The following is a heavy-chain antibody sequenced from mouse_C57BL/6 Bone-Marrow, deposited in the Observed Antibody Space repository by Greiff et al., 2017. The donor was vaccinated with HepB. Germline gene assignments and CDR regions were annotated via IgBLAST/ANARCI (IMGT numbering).Heavy chain of an antibody. J-gene: IGHJ2*01. CDR1: GFNIKDYY. D-gene: IGHD1-1*01. CDR2: IDPEDGET. CDR3: ARSDYGSSFYFDY. V-gene: IGHV14-2*01. Sequence: EVKVVESGAELVKPGASVKLSCTASGFNIKDYYMHWVKQRTEQGLEWIGRIDPEDGETKYAPKFQGKATITADTSSNTAYLQLSSLTSEDTAVYYCARSDYGSSFYFDYWGQGTTLTVSS.